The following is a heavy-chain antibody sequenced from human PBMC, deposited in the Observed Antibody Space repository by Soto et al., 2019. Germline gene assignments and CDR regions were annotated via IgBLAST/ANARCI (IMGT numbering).Heavy chain of an antibody. J-gene: IGHJ6*02. CDR3: ARGMRGDYAYYYYYYGMDV. D-gene: IGHD4-17*01. Sequence: PGGSLRLSCASSGFTFSSYAMHLVRQAPGKGLEWVAVITSDGSTKYYADSVKGRFTISRDNSKNTLYLQMNSLRDEDTAVYYCARGMRGDYAYYYYYYGMDVWGQGTTVTVSS. CDR2: ITSDGSTK. CDR1: GFTFSSYA. V-gene: IGHV3-30-3*01.